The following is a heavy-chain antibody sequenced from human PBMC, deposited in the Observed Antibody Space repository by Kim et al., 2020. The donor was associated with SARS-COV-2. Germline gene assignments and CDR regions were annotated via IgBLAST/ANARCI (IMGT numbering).Heavy chain of an antibody. Sequence: SETLSLTFAVYGGSFSAYYWSWIRQPPGKGLEWIGEINHGGSTNYNPSLKSRVTISVDTSKNQFSLKLSSVTAADTAVYYCARGQDSYDILTGYYYDWGQGPLVTVSS. J-gene: IGHJ4*02. V-gene: IGHV4-34*01. CDR3: ARGQDSYDILTGYYYD. CDR2: INHGGST. D-gene: IGHD3-9*01. CDR1: GGSFSAYY.